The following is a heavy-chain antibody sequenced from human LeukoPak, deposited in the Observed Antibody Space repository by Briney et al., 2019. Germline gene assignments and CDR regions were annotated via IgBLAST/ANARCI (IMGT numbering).Heavy chain of an antibody. CDR1: GFTVSSTY. Sequence: GGSPRLSCAASGFTVSSTYMSWVRQAPGKGLECVSVLHSGGSTYYADSVRGRFTISRDISKNTLYLQMNSLRVEDTAVYYCAKDLHNWGFDYWGQGILVTVSS. D-gene: IGHD7-27*01. V-gene: IGHV3-53*01. J-gene: IGHJ4*02. CDR2: LHSGGST. CDR3: AKDLHNWGFDY.